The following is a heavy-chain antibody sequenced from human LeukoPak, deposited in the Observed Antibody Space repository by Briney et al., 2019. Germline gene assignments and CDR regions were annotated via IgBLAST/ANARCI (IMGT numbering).Heavy chain of an antibody. V-gene: IGHV3-23*01. D-gene: IGHD6-13*01. CDR3: AKDWWQQLPLDY. CDR1: GFTFSSYV. J-gene: IGHJ4*02. CDR2: ISGSGGST. Sequence: GGSLRLSCAASGFTFSSYVMNWVRQAPGKGLEWVSAISGSGGSTYYADSVKGRFTISRDNSKNTLYLQMNSLRAEDTAVYYCAKDWWQQLPLDYWGQGTLVTVSS.